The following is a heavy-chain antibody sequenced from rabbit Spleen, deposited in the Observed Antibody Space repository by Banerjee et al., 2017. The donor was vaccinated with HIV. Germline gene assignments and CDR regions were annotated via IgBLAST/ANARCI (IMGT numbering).Heavy chain of an antibody. J-gene: IGHJ4*01. D-gene: IGHD4-1*01. Sequence: QEQLVESGGGLVQPGASLTLTCIASGVSFSGSSYMCWVRQAPGKGLEWIACIEAGSSGFTYFATWAKGRFTISRTSSTTVTLQMTSLTAADTATYFCARDLAGAIGWNFYLWGPGTLVTVS. CDR3: ARDLAGAIGWNFYL. CDR2: IEAGSSGFT. V-gene: IGHV1S45*01. CDR1: GVSFSGSSY.